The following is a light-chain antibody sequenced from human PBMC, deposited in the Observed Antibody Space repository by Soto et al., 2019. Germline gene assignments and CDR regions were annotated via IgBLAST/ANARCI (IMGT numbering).Light chain of an antibody. CDR2: GAS. CDR3: QQYHKWPPFT. J-gene: IGKJ4*01. V-gene: IGKV3-15*01. CDR1: QSVSSN. Sequence: EVVLTQSPGTLSLSPGERATLSCRASQSVSSNLAWYQQKPGQTPRLLMYGASTRATGIPARFSGSGSGTEFTLTISSLQSEDFAVYYCQQYHKWPPFTFGGGTKVDI.